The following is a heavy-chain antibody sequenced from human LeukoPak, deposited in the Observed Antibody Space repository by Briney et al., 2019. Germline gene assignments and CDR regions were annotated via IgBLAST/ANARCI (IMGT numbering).Heavy chain of an antibody. CDR2: INPSGGST. V-gene: IGHV1-46*01. D-gene: IGHD2/OR15-2a*01. J-gene: IGHJ4*02. Sequence: ASVKVSCKASGYTFTSYYMHWVRQAPGQGLEWMGIINPSGGSTSYAQKFQGRVTMTRDMSTSTVYMELSSLRSEDTAVYYCARDLSRQYYFDYWGQGTLVNVSS. CDR3: ARDLSRQYYFDY. CDR1: GYTFTSYY.